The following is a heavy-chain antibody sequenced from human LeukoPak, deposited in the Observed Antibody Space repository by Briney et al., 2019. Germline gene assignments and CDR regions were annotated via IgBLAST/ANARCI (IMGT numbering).Heavy chain of an antibody. V-gene: IGHV4-34*01. J-gene: IGHJ4*02. Sequence: SETLSLTCAVSAGSLRDHYWSWIRQVPGKGLEWIGEINDSGSTNYNPSLGGRVTLSVDPSKNQFSLKMRSVTAADTSVYYCARPYCSRGSCYRDFDYWGQGTLVTVSS. D-gene: IGHD2-15*01. CDR2: INDSGST. CDR1: AGSLRDHY. CDR3: ARPYCSRGSCYRDFDY.